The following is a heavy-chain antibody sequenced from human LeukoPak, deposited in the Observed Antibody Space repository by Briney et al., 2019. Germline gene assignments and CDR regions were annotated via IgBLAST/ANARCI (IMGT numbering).Heavy chain of an antibody. Sequence: GASVKVSCKVSGYTLTELSMHWVRQAPGKGLEWMGGFDPEDGETIYAQKFQGRVTMTEDTSTDTAYMELSSLRSEDAAVYYCATVAPTSCYCFDYWGQGTLVTVSS. CDR2: FDPEDGET. CDR1: GYTLTELS. D-gene: IGHD2-2*01. CDR3: ATVAPTSCYCFDY. V-gene: IGHV1-24*01. J-gene: IGHJ4*02.